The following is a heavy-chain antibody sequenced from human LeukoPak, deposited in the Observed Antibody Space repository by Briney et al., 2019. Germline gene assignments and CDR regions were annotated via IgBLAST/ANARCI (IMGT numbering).Heavy chain of an antibody. CDR2: IYYSGST. V-gene: IGHV4-59*08. CDR1: GGSISSYY. Sequence: SETLSLTCTVSGGSISSYYWSWIRQPPGKGLEWIGYIYYSGSTNYNPSLKSRVTISVDTSKNQFSLKLSSVTAADTAVYYCARLDWNDEDGAFDIWGQGTMVTVSS. D-gene: IGHD1-1*01. J-gene: IGHJ3*02. CDR3: ARLDWNDEDGAFDI.